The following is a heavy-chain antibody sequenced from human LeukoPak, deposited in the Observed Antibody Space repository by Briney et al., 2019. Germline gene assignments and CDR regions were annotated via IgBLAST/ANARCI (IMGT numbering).Heavy chain of an antibody. Sequence: SETLSLTCTVSGGSISSYYWNWIRQPPGKGLEWIGYIYNSGSTNNNPSLKSRVTISVDTSKNQFSLKLSSVTAADTAVYYCARVGYSYGYAFSWYFDLWGRGTLVTVSS. V-gene: IGHV4-59*08. J-gene: IGHJ2*01. CDR2: IYNSGST. CDR1: GGSISSYY. D-gene: IGHD5-18*01. CDR3: ARVGYSYGYAFSWYFDL.